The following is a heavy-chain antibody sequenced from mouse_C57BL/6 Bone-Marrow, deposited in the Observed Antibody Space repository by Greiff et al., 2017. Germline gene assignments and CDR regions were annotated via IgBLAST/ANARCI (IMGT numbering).Heavy chain of an antibody. CDR3: TREDSNPTWFAY. CDR2: ISSGGDYI. CDR1: GFTFSSYA. Sequence: EVKLVESGEGLVKPGGSLKLSCAASGFTFSSYAMSWVRQTPEKRLEWVAYISSGGDYIYYADTVKGRFTISRDNARNTLYLQMSSLKSEDTAMYYCTREDSNPTWFAYWGQGTLVTVSA. J-gene: IGHJ3*01. V-gene: IGHV5-9-1*02. D-gene: IGHD2-5*01.